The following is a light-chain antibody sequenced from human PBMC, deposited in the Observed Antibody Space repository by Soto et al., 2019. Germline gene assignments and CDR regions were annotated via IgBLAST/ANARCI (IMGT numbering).Light chain of an antibody. CDR2: AAS. Sequence: AIQMTQSPSSLSASAGDRVTITCRASQDIGNDLAWYQQKPGKAPELLISAASSLLSGVPSRFSGSGSGTDFTLTISSLQPEDFATYFCLQHSNFPFTFGQGTKLRVK. J-gene: IGKJ2*01. V-gene: IGKV1-6*01. CDR1: QDIGND. CDR3: LQHSNFPFT.